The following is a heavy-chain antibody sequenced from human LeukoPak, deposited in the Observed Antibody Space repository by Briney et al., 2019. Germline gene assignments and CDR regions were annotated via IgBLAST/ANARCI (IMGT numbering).Heavy chain of an antibody. Sequence: PSETLSLTCTVSGGSISSGSHYWSWIRQPAGKGLEWIGRIYSSGNTNYNPSLKSRVTISLDTSKNQFSLKLSSVTAADTAVYYCAGEVGGSWFDPWGLGTLVTVSP. CDR1: GGSISSGSHY. V-gene: IGHV4-61*02. CDR3: AGEVGGSWFDP. D-gene: IGHD1-26*01. CDR2: IYSSGNT. J-gene: IGHJ5*02.